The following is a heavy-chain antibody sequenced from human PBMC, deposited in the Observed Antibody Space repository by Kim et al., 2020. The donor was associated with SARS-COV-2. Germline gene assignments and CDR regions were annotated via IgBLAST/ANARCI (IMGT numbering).Heavy chain of an antibody. CDR1: GFTFSSYG. CDR3: AREWLRLPYYYYGMDV. D-gene: IGHD5-12*01. Sequence: GGSLRLSCAASGFTFSSYGMHWVRQAPGKGLEWVAVIWYDGSNKYYADSVKGRFTISRDNSKNTLYLQINSLRAEDTAVYYCAREWLRLPYYYYGMDVWGQGTTVTVSS. CDR2: IWYDGSNK. V-gene: IGHV3-33*01. J-gene: IGHJ6*02.